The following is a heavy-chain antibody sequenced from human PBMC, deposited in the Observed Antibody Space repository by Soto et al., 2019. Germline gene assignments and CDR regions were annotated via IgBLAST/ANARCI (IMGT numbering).Heavy chain of an antibody. D-gene: IGHD3-10*01. Sequence: PGGSLRLSCAASGFTFSSYAMTWVRQTPGKGLEWVSTISGGGGSAYYADSVKGRLTISRDNSKKTLYLQMSSLRAEDTAVYYCAKDLGYYGSGSYPAYWFDPWGQGTLVTVSS. V-gene: IGHV3-23*01. CDR2: ISGGGGSA. CDR1: GFTFSSYA. CDR3: AKDLGYYGSGSYPAYWFDP. J-gene: IGHJ5*02.